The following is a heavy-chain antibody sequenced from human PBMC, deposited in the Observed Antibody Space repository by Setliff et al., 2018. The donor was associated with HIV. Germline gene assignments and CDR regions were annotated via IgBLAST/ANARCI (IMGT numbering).Heavy chain of an antibody. D-gene: IGHD2-15*01. J-gene: IGHJ6*03. Sequence: SVKVSCKAPGVTFSTCGITWVRQAPGQGLQWVGGIIPFLNLTPYAQQFRGRLTITADKSTTTAYMSLSSLRFEDTAVYYCAACSASAYYYYYMDVWDKGTTVTVSS. V-gene: IGHV1-69*10. CDR1: GVTFSTCG. CDR3: AACSASAYYYYYMDV. CDR2: IIPFLNLT.